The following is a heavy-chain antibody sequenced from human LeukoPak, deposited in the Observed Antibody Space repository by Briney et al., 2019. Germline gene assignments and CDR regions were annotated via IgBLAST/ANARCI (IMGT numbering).Heavy chain of an antibody. Sequence: GGSLRLSCAASGFTLSSYWMHWVRQAPGKGLVWVSRINTDGSSTNYADSVKGRFTISRDNAQNSLYLQMNSLRAEDTAIYYCVRDRGTYRPIDYWGQGTLVTVSS. V-gene: IGHV3-74*01. D-gene: IGHD1-26*01. CDR2: INTDGSST. J-gene: IGHJ4*02. CDR3: VRDRGTYRPIDY. CDR1: GFTLSSYW.